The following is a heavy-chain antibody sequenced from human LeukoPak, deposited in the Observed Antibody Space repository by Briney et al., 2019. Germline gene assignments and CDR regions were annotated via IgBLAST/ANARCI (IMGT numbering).Heavy chain of an antibody. J-gene: IGHJ5*02. V-gene: IGHV4-34*01. CDR2: TNHSGST. CDR3: ARDGPMVSGFDP. D-gene: IGHD2-8*01. Sequence: SETLSLTCAVYGGSFSGYYWSWIRQPPGKGLEWIGETNHSGSTNYNPSLKSRVTISVDTSKNQFSLKLSSVTAADTAVYYCARDGPMVSGFDPWGQGTLVTVSS. CDR1: GGSFSGYY.